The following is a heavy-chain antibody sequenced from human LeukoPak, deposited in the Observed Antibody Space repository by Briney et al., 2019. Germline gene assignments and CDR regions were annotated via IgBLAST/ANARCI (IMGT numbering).Heavy chain of an antibody. CDR2: INTSGGST. CDR1: GFTFSSYG. D-gene: IGHD2-21*02. CDR3: ARDITYCGGDCYSG. Sequence: GGSLRLSCAASGFTFSSYGMSWVRQAPGKGLEWVSAINTSGGSTYYADSVKGRFTISRDNAKNSLYLQMNSLRAEDTAVYYCARDITYCGGDCYSGWGQGTLVTVSS. J-gene: IGHJ4*02. V-gene: IGHV3-23*01.